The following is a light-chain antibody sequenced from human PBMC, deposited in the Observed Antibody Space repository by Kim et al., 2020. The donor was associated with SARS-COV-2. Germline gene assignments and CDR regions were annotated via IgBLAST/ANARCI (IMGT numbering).Light chain of an antibody. Sequence: QRVTISCSGSSSNIGSNTVHWYQQLPGTAPKVLIYTDDQRPSGVPDRFSGSRSGTSASLAISGLQSEDEADYYCAAWDDSLNGLWVFGGGTKLTVL. CDR1: SSNIGSNT. J-gene: IGLJ3*02. CDR2: TDD. V-gene: IGLV1-44*01. CDR3: AAWDDSLNGLWV.